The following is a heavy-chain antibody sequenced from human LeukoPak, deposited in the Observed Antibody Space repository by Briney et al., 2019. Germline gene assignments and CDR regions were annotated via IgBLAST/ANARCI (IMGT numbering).Heavy chain of an antibody. CDR2: FDPEDGET. CDR3: ARDRRVRLGYCSSTSCYREVRFDP. CDR1: GDILTELS. Sequence: ASVKVSCNVSGDILTELSMHWVRQAPGKGLEWMGGFDPEDGETIYAQKFQGRVTMTRDTSTSTVFMELSSLRSEDTAVYYCARDRRVRLGYCSSTSCYREVRFDPSGQGTLVTVSS. J-gene: IGHJ5*02. D-gene: IGHD2-2*01. V-gene: IGHV1-24*01.